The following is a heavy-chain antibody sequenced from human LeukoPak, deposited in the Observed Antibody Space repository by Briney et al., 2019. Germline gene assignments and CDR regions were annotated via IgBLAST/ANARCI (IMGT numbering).Heavy chain of an antibody. CDR3: ARDGIAVAGKGWFDP. Sequence: ASVKVSCKASGYTFTGYYMRWVRQAPGQGLEWMGWINPNSGGTNYAQKFQGRVTMTRDTSISTAYMELNRLRSDDTAVYYCARDGIAVAGKGWFDPWGQGTLVTVSS. J-gene: IGHJ5*02. D-gene: IGHD6-19*01. CDR1: GYTFTGYY. CDR2: INPNSGGT. V-gene: IGHV1-2*02.